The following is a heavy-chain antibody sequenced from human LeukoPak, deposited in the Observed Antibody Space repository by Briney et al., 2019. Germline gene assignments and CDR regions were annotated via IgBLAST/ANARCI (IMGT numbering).Heavy chain of an antibody. V-gene: IGHV3-23*01. D-gene: IGHD2-2*01. CDR2: ISAGGDSP. J-gene: IGHJ4*02. CDR1: GFTFSSYA. CDR3: AKRRYCSSVSCHDFDY. Sequence: GGSLRLSCAASGFTFSSYAMSWVRQAPGQRLEWVSAISAGGDSPYYADSVQGRFSISRDNSKNTLYLQMNSLRAGDTAVYYCAKRRYCSSVSCHDFDYWGQGTLVTVSS.